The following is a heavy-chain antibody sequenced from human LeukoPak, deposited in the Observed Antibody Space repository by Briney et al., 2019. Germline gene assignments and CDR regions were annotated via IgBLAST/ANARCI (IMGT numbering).Heavy chain of an antibody. J-gene: IGHJ4*02. Sequence: SETLSLTCTVSGSSINSYYWSWIRQPAGKGLAWIGRIYSSGSTNYNPSLKSRVSMSVDTSKNQFSLKLSSVTAADTAVYYCARGILTGSYFDYWGQGTLVTVSS. V-gene: IGHV4-4*07. CDR3: ARGILTGSYFDY. CDR1: GSSINSYY. D-gene: IGHD3-9*01. CDR2: IYSSGST.